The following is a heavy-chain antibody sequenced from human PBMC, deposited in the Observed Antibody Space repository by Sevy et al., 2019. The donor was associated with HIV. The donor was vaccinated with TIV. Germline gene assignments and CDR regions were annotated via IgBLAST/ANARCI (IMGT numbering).Heavy chain of an antibody. CDR2: FSFGCGKI. D-gene: IGHD2-2*01. J-gene: IGHJ4*02. CDR1: GFTFSNYA. V-gene: IGHV3-23*01. CDR3: AREGCSKPHDY. Sequence: GGYLRLSCAASGFTFSNYAMSWVRQAPGKGLEWVSTFSFGCGKINYADSVKGRFTISRDNSKSTLYLQMNSLRAELMALYYCAREGCSKPHDYWGQGTLVTVSS.